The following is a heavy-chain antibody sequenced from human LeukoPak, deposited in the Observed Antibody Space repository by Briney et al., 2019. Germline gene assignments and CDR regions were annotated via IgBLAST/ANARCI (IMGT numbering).Heavy chain of an antibody. V-gene: IGHV4-34*01. D-gene: IGHD3-9*01. J-gene: IGHJ4*02. Sequence: SETLSLTCAVYGGSFSGYYWTWIRQPPGKGLEWIGEINHSGTTNYNPSLKSRLTISVDMSKNQFSLKLSSVTAADTAVYYCARARGYFDWLANFDYWGQGTLVTVSS. CDR1: GGSFSGYY. CDR3: ARARGYFDWLANFDY. CDR2: INHSGTT.